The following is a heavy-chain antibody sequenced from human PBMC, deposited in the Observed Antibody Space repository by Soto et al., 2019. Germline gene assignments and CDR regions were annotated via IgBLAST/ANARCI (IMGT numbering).Heavy chain of an antibody. J-gene: IGHJ6*02. D-gene: IGHD2-2*01. CDR2: IIPIFGTA. CDR1: GGTFSSYA. CDR3: ARHIVVVRMGYYYYGMDV. V-gene: IGHV1-69*01. Sequence: QVQLVQSGAEVKKPGSSVKVSCKASGGTFSSYAISWVRQAPGQGHEWMGGIIPIFGTANYEKKFQGRVTITADESTSTAYMGLSSLRSEDTAVYYCARHIVVVRMGYYYYGMDVWGQGTTVTVSS.